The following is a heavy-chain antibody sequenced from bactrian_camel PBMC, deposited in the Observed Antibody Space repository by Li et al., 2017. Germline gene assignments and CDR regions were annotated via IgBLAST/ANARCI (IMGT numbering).Heavy chain of an antibody. Sequence: VQLVESGGGSVLTGQSLKLSCSVSGLSGSSYCAAWFRQAPGKEREGVAAVYTGGGVTYYADSVKGRFTISRDSAKNTLYLQMNSLKPEDTAMYYCAASTDWRCSVVGGTATDYDVRGQGTQVTV. CDR1: GLSGSSYC. J-gene: IGHJ4*01. D-gene: IGHD4*01. CDR2: VYTGGGVT. V-gene: IGHV3S31*01.